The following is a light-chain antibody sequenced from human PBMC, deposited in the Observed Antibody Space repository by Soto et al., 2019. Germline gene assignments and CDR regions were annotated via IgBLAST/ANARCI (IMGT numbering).Light chain of an antibody. Sequence: IQITQSPSSVSGSVGDTVTITCRASQLISSWLAWYQQKPGKAPKLPIYAASNLQSGVPSRFSGSESGTDFTLTISSLQPEDFATYFCQQASSFPLTFGGGTKVEI. CDR1: QLISSW. CDR3: QQASSFPLT. J-gene: IGKJ4*01. V-gene: IGKV1-12*01. CDR2: AAS.